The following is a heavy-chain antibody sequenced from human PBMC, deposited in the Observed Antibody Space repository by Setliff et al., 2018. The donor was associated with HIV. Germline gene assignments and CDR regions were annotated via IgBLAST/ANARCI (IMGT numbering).Heavy chain of an antibody. CDR1: GGSISSGDYY. Sequence: SETLSLTCTVSGGSISSGDYYWSWIRQPPGKGLEWIGYIYYSGSTYYNPSLKSRVTISVDTSKNQFSLKLSSVTAADTAVYYCARQYNRQYGMDVWGQGTTVTVSS. CDR3: ARQYNRQYGMDV. J-gene: IGHJ6*02. CDR2: IYYSGST. V-gene: IGHV4-30-4*08. D-gene: IGHD1-20*01.